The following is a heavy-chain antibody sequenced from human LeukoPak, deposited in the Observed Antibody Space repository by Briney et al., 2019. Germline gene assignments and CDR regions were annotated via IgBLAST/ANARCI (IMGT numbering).Heavy chain of an antibody. CDR3: TRDGPQTIPLDY. CDR2: ISGEGNLV. J-gene: IGHJ4*02. D-gene: IGHD1-7*01. CDR1: GFTFSRDW. V-gene: IGHV3-74*01. Sequence: QPGGSLRLACGASGFTFSRDWMHWVRQAPGKGLEWVSLISGEGNLVVYADSVKGRFTVSRDNAKNTLYLQMNSLRAEDTVVYYCTRDGPQTIPLDYWGQGTLVTVSS.